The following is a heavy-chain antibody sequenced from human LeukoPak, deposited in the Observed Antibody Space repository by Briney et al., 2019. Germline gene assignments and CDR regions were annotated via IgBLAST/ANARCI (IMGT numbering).Heavy chain of an antibody. CDR2: INPNSGGT. CDR1: GYTFTGYY. Sequence: ASVKVSCKASGYTFTGYYMHWLRQAPGQGLEWMGRINPNSGGTNYAQKFQGRVTMTRDTSISTAYMELSRLRSDDTAVYYCARVDGSSSGCFNKEYFQHWGQGTLVTVSS. D-gene: IGHD6-19*01. CDR3: ARVDGSSSGCFNKEYFQH. J-gene: IGHJ1*01. V-gene: IGHV1-2*06.